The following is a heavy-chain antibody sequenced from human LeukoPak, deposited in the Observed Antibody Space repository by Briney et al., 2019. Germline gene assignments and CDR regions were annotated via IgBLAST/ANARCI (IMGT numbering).Heavy chain of an antibody. CDR2: ISGSSTTI. V-gene: IGHV3-48*02. CDR1: GFTFSTYS. Sequence: PGGSLRLSCAASGFTFSTYSINWVRQAPGKGLEWVSYISGSSTTIYYADSVKGRFTISRDNAKNSLYLQMNSLRDEDTAVYYCAKDLVGATASWGQRTLVTVSS. J-gene: IGHJ5*02. CDR3: AKDLVGATAS. D-gene: IGHD1-26*01.